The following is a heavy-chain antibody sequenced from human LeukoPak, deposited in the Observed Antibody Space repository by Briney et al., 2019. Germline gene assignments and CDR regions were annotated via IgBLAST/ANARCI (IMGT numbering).Heavy chain of an antibody. CDR1: GGSISSGGYY. V-gene: IGHV4-31*03. CDR3: ARESVDGYSYGRPVDY. J-gene: IGHJ4*02. CDR2: IYYSGST. D-gene: IGHD5-18*01. Sequence: SETPSLTCTVSGGSISSGGYYCSWIRQHPGKGLEWIGYIYYSGSTYYNPSLKSRVTISVDTSKNQFSLKLSSVTAADTAVYYCARESVDGYSYGRPVDYWGQGTLVTVSS.